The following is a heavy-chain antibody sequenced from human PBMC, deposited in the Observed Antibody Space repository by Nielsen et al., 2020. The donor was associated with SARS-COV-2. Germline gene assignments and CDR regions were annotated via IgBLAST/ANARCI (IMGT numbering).Heavy chain of an antibody. D-gene: IGHD3-3*01. CDR2: MKHDGSEK. CDR1: GFTFSSYG. Sequence: GESLKISCVGSGFTFSSYGMTWFRQAPGKGLEWVANMKHDGSEKYYVDSVKGRFTISRDNAKSSLSLQMNSLTAEDTAVYYCARVAFWSGYDYWGQGALVTVSS. V-gene: IGHV3-7*01. CDR3: ARVAFWSGYDY. J-gene: IGHJ4*02.